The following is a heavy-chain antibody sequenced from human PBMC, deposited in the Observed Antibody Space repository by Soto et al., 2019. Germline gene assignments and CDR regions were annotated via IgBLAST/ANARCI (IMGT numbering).Heavy chain of an antibody. Sequence: SETLSLTCAVYGGSFSGYYWSWIRQPPGKGLEWIGEINHSGSTNYNPSLKSRVTISVDTSKNQFSLKLSSVTAADTAVYYCARPGVVSGWRSRGSYYYYGMDVWGQGTTVTVSS. CDR2: INHSGST. V-gene: IGHV4-34*01. D-gene: IGHD6-19*01. J-gene: IGHJ6*02. CDR3: ARPGVVSGWRSRGSYYYYGMDV. CDR1: GGSFSGYY.